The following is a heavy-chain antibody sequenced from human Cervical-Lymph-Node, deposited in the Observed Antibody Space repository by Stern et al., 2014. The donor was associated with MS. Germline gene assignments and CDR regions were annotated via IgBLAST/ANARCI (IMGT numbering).Heavy chain of an antibody. CDR2: IYTSGST. CDR1: GGSITNIHY. V-gene: IGHV4-61*02. D-gene: IGHD3-10*01. CDR3: ARLGNYFDS. J-gene: IGHJ4*02. Sequence: VHLVESGPGLVKPSQTLSLTCTVSGGSITNIHYWSWVRQPAGKGLEWIGRIYTSGSTNYNPSLESRVTISIAPSNQFSLGLTSVTAADTAVYYCARLGNYFDSWGRGTLVTVSS.